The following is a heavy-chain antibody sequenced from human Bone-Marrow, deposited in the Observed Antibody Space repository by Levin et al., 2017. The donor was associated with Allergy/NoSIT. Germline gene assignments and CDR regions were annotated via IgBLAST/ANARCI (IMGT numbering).Heavy chain of an antibody. Sequence: GGSLRLSCAASGFTFSSYAMHWVRQAPGKGLEWVTLIWYDGSKRYYADSVKGRFIISRDNSKNTLYLQMNSLRAEDTAVYYCARDLGYCNAGSCALGYWGQGTLLTVSS. CDR1: GFTFSSYA. CDR2: IWYDGSKR. V-gene: IGHV3-33*01. D-gene: IGHD2-15*01. J-gene: IGHJ4*02. CDR3: ARDLGYCNAGSCALGY.